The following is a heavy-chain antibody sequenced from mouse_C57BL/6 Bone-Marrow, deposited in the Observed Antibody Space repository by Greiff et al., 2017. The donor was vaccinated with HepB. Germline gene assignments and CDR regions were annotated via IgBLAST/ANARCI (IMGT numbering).Heavy chain of an antibody. J-gene: IGHJ3*01. CDR2: IDPANGNT. CDR3: ALITTVVVGFAY. Sequence: VQLQHSVAELVRPGASVKLSCTASGFNIKNTYMHWVKQRPEQGLEWIGRIDPANGNTKYAPKFQGKATITADTTSNTAYLQLSSLTSEDTAIYYCALITTVVVGFAYWGQGTLVTVSA. D-gene: IGHD1-1*01. V-gene: IGHV14-3*01. CDR1: GFNIKNTY.